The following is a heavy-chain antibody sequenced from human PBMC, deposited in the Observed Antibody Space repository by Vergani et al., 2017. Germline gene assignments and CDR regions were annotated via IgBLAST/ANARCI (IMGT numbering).Heavy chain of an antibody. J-gene: IGHJ4*02. D-gene: IGHD1-26*01. CDR1: GFTFSSYA. V-gene: IGHV1-18*01. Sequence: VQLLESGGGLVQPGGSLRLSCAASGFTFSSYAMSWVRQAPGQRLEWMGWISAYNGNTNYAQNLLGRVTMTTDTSTSTAYMELNSLRAEDTAVYYCAKDFFGPSAEWELPGYVGDWGQGTLVTVSS. CDR3: AKDFFGPSAEWELPGYVGD. CDR2: ISAYNGNT.